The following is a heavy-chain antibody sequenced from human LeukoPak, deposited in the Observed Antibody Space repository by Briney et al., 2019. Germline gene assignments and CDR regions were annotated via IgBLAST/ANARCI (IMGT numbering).Heavy chain of an antibody. CDR3: ARTGYSYGYPFDY. V-gene: IGHV3-21*01. D-gene: IGHD5-18*01. CDR2: ISSSSSYI. Sequence: PGGPLRLSCAASGFTFSSYSMNWVRQPPGKGLEWVSSISSSSSYIYYADSVKGRFTISRDNAKNSLYLQMNSLRAEDTAVYYCARTGYSYGYPFDYWGQGTLVTVSS. J-gene: IGHJ4*02. CDR1: GFTFSSYS.